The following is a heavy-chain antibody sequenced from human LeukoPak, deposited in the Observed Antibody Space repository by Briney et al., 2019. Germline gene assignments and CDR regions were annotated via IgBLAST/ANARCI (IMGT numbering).Heavy chain of an antibody. CDR2: IYYSGST. D-gene: IGHD6-13*01. V-gene: IGHV4-59*01. CDR1: GGSISSYY. J-gene: IGHJ6*02. Sequence: LTXTXXGGSISSYYWSWIRQPPGKGLEWIGYIYYSGSTNYNPSLKSRVTISVDTSKNQFSLKLSSVTAADTAVYYCARDRLYSSSWYTSHYGMDVWGQGTTVTVSS. CDR3: ARDRLYSSSWYTSHYGMDV.